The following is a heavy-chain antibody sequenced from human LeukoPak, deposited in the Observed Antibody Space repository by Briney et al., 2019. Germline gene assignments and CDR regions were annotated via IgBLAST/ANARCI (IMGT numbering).Heavy chain of an antibody. Sequence: GGSLRLSCAASGFTFSSYAMSWVRQAPGKGPEWVANIKQDEGERYYVDSVKGRFTISRDNAKNSLHLEMNSLRAEDTAVYYCARDKIEGPTKLDSWGQGTLVTVSS. CDR2: IKQDEGER. D-gene: IGHD2-2*01. V-gene: IGHV3-7*01. CDR1: GFTFSSYA. J-gene: IGHJ5*02. CDR3: ARDKIEGPTKLDS.